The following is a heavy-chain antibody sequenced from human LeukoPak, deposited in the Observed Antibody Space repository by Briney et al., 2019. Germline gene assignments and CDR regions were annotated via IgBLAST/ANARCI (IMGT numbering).Heavy chain of an antibody. CDR3: AGSYYDFWGGYSFDY. Sequence: GGSLRLSCAASGFTFSSYSMNWVRQAPGKGLEWVSSISSSSSYIYYADSVKGRFTISRDNAKYSLYLQMNSLRAEDTAVYYCAGSYYDFWGGYSFDYWGQGTLVTVSS. V-gene: IGHV3-21*01. CDR1: GFTFSSYS. J-gene: IGHJ4*02. D-gene: IGHD3-3*01. CDR2: ISSSSSYI.